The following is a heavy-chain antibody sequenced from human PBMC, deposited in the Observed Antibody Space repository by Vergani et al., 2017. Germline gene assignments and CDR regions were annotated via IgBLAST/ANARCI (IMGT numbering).Heavy chain of an antibody. V-gene: IGHV4-39*01. CDR3: ARLEVVPAAADY. CDR2: IYYSGST. D-gene: IGHD2-2*01. J-gene: IGHJ4*02. CDR1: GGSISSSSYY. Sequence: QLQLQESGPGLVKPSETLSLTCTVSGGSISSSSYYWGWIRQPPGKGLEWIGSIYYSGSTYYNPPLKSRVTISVDTSKNQFSLKLSSVTAADTAVYYCARLEVVPAAADYWGQGTLVTVSS.